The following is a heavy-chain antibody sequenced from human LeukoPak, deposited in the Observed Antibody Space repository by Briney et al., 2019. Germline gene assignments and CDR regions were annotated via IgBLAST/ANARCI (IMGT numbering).Heavy chain of an antibody. V-gene: IGHV4-59*01. J-gene: IGHJ4*02. CDR3: ARGVYIAAAQYGY. CDR2: IYYSGTT. Sequence: SETLSLTCTVSGGSMSSYYWSWIRQPPGKGLEWTGYIYYSGTTNYNPSLKSRVTISVDTSKNQFSLKLRSVTAADTAVYYCARGVYIAAAQYGYWGQGTLVTVSS. D-gene: IGHD6-13*01. CDR1: GGSMSSYY.